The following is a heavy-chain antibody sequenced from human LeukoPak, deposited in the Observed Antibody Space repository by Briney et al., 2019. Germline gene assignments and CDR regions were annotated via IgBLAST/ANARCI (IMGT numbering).Heavy chain of an antibody. V-gene: IGHV3-23*01. CDR1: GFTFSSSA. CDR3: ARKTPGTHPFDY. D-gene: IGHD6-13*01. J-gene: IGHJ4*02. CDR2: SGTDGDT. Sequence: GGSLRLSCAASGFTFSSSAMNWVRQAPGKGLEWVSASGTDGDTYYAASVKGRFTISRDNSKNTLYLQMTSLRAEDTAIYYCARKTPGTHPFDYWGQGTLVTVSP.